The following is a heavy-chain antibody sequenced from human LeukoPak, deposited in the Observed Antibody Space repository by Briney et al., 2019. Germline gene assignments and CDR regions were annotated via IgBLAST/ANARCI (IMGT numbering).Heavy chain of an antibody. J-gene: IGHJ4*02. D-gene: IGHD5-12*01. CDR1: GFTFSSYA. Sequence: GGSLRLSCAASGFTFSSYAMSWVRQAPGKGLEWVSAISGSGGSTYYADSVKGRFAISRDNSKNTLYLQMNSLRAEDTAVYYCAKVLTSGYDLDYFDYWGQGTLVTVSS. CDR3: AKVLTSGYDLDYFDY. V-gene: IGHV3-23*01. CDR2: ISGSGGST.